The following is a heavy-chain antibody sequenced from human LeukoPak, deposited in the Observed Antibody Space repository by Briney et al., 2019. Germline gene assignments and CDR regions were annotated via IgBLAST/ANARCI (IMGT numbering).Heavy chain of an antibody. Sequence: GGSLRLSCAASAFTFSNYWMSWVRQAPGKGLEWVANIKEDGSEINYVDSVKGRFTISRDNAKNSLFLQMSSLRVEDTAVYYCARERETFGIIDSWGQGTLVAVSS. V-gene: IGHV3-7*01. CDR2: IKEDGSEI. CDR1: AFTFSNYW. CDR3: ARERETFGIIDS. D-gene: IGHD1-14*01. J-gene: IGHJ4*02.